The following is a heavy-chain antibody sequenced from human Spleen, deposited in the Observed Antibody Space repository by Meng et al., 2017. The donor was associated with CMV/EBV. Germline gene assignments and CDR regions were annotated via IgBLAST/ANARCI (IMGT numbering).Heavy chain of an antibody. V-gene: IGHV1-69*05. Sequence: SGGTLSRYAISWVRQAPGQGLEWMGGIIPIFGTANYAQKFQGRVTITTDESTSTAYMELSSLRSEDTAVYYCARPSRYYYDSSGTFDYWGQGTLVTVSS. CDR2: IIPIFGTA. CDR1: GGTLSRYA. CDR3: ARPSRYYYDSSGTFDY. D-gene: IGHD3-22*01. J-gene: IGHJ4*02.